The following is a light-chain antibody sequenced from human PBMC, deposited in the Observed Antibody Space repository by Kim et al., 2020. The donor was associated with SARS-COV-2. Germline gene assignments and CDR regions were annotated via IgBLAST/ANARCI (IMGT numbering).Light chain of an antibody. CDR1: SGHTSYA. Sequence: QLVLTQSPSASASLGASVKLTCTLSSGHTSYAIAWHQQKAEKGPRFLMKLDSDGSHNKGDGIPDRFSGSSSGAERYLTISSLQSEDEADYYCQTWGTGIVAFGGGTKLTVL. CDR2: LDSDGSH. CDR3: QTWGTGIVA. J-gene: IGLJ2*01. V-gene: IGLV4-69*01.